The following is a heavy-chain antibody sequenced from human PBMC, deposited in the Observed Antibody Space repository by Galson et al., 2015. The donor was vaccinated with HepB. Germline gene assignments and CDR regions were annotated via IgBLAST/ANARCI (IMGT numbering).Heavy chain of an antibody. CDR2: IIPIFGTA. D-gene: IGHD6-25*01. Sequence: SVKVSCKASGGTFSRYAISWVRQAPGQGLEWMGGIIPIFGTANYAQKFQGRVTITADESTSTAYMELSSLRSEDTAVYYCARVGFRSANYYYGMDVWGQGTTVTVSS. V-gene: IGHV1-69*13. CDR3: ARVGFRSANYYYGMDV. J-gene: IGHJ6*02. CDR1: GGTFSRYA.